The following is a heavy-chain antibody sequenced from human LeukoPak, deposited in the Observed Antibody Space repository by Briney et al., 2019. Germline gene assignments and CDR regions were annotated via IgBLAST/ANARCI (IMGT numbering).Heavy chain of an antibody. J-gene: IGHJ5*02. CDR1: GGSFSGYY. D-gene: IGHD2-8*01. V-gene: IGHV4-34*01. CDR3: ARGPYEANWFDP. Sequence: SETLSLTCAVYGGSFSGYYWSWIRQPPGKGLEWIGEINHSGSTNYNPSLKSRVTISVDTSKNQFSLKLSSVTAADTAVYYCARGPYEANWFDPWGQGTLVTVSS. CDR2: INHSGST.